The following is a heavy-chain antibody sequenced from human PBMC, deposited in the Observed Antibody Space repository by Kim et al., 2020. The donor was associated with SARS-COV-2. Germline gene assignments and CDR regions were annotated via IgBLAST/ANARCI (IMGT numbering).Heavy chain of an antibody. CDR3: AREIGVPGAIETNWLDP. CDR2: IDTNTGTP. Sequence: ASVKVSCKAFGYRFSHDGMNWVRQAPGQGLEWMGWIDTNTGTPTYAEGFRGRFVVSLDTSVSTAYLQINNLKAEDTATYYCAREIGVPGAIETNWLDPWGQGTLVTVSS. J-gene: IGHJ5*02. CDR1: GYRFSHDG. D-gene: IGHD3-3*01. V-gene: IGHV7-4-1*02.